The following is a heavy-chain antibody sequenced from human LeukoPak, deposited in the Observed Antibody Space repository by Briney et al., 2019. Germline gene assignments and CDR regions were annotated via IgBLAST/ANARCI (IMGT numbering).Heavy chain of an antibody. V-gene: IGHV3-9*01. Sequence: GGSLRLSCAASGFTFDDYAMHWVRQAPGKGLEWVSGISWNSGSIGYADSVKGRFTISRDNSKNTLYLQMNSLRAEDTAVYYCAKGISPIVVVTATEYWGQGTLVTVSS. CDR3: AKGISPIVVVTATEY. J-gene: IGHJ4*02. CDR1: GFTFDDYA. CDR2: ISWNSGSI. D-gene: IGHD2-21*02.